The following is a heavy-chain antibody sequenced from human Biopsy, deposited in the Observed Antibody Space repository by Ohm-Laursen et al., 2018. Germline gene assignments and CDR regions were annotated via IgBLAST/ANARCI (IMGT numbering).Heavy chain of an antibody. Sequence: GSSAKVSCKTSGYTFTAYGISWVRQAPGQGLEWMGWISTYNDDTNIAQKFQGRVSMTTDTSTRTAYMELRSLRSGDTAIYFCARDPGYDFWSGSDPFDIRGQGTLVTVS. CDR1: GYTFTAYG. CDR3: ARDPGYDFWSGSDPFDI. CDR2: ISTYNDDT. J-gene: IGHJ3*02. D-gene: IGHD3-3*01. V-gene: IGHV1-18*04.